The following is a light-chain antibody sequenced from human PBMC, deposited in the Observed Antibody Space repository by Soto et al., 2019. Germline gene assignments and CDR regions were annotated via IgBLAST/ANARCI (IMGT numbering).Light chain of an antibody. V-gene: IGLV2-14*01. CDR1: SSDVGAYNY. J-gene: IGLJ3*02. CDR2: DVS. CDR3: SSYTSSSTWV. Sequence: QSVLTQPASVSGSPGQSITISCTGTSSDVGAYNYVSWFQQHPGKAPKLMVYDVSNRPSGVSNRFSGSKSGSTASLTISGLQAEDEADYYCSSYTSSSTWVFGGGTKLTVL.